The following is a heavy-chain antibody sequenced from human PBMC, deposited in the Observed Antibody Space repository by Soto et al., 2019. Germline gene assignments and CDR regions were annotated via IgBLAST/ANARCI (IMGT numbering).Heavy chain of an antibody. CDR2: IYNSGTT. D-gene: IGHD3-10*01. CDR3: ARHYGSGTYPLDS. V-gene: IGHV4-59*08. J-gene: IGHJ4*02. CDR1: GGSISGYY. Sequence: QVQLQESGPGLVKPSETLSLICTVSGGSISGYYWSWLRQSPGKGLEWIAYIYNSGTTNYNPSLTSRTTISVDTSKIQFSLELSSVTAADTVVYYCARHYGSGTYPLDSWGQGTLVTVST.